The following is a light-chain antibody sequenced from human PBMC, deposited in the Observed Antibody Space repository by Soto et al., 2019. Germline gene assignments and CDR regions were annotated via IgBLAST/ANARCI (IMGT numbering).Light chain of an antibody. J-gene: IGKJ4*01. Sequence: IRLSHSVSAVSAYLAKRLTSNFLTSQTITTSLNWYRQKPGKAPDLLIYAASSLQSGIPSRFSGSGSGTDFTLTISSLQPEDLATYYCQQSYINPLTFAGGTMVDIK. CDR2: AAS. CDR3: QQSYINPLT. CDR1: QTITTS. V-gene: IGKV1-39*01.